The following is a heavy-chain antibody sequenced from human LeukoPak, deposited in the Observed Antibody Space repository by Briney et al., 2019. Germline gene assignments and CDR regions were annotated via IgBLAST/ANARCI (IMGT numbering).Heavy chain of an antibody. J-gene: IGHJ4*02. D-gene: IGHD3-16*01. V-gene: IGHV4-30-4*08. CDR1: GGSISSGDYY. CDR3: ARMPLAGGFDY. CDR2: IYYSGST. Sequence: SETLSLTCTVSGGSISSGDYYWSWIRQPPGKGLEWIGYIYYSGSTYYNPSLKSRVTISVDTSKNQFSLKLSSVTAADTAVYYCARMPLAGGFDYWGQGTLVTVSS.